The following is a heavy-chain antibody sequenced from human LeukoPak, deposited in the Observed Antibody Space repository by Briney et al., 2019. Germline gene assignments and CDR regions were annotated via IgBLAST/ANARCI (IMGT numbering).Heavy chain of an antibody. V-gene: IGHV1-3*01. CDR2: INAGNGNT. CDR3: ARGPYSNYWFDP. CDR1: GYTFTSYA. J-gene: IGHJ5*02. D-gene: IGHD4-11*01. Sequence: ASVKVSCETSGYTFTSYAMHWVRLAPGQRLEWMGWINAGNGNTKYSQKFQDRVTITRDTSASTAYMELSSLRSEDTAVYFCARGPYSNYWFDPWGQGTLVTVSS.